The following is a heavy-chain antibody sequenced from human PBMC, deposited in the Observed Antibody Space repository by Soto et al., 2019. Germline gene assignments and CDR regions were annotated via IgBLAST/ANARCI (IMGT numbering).Heavy chain of an antibody. V-gene: IGHV4-59*01. CDR3: ASGTPAWGLRS. CDR2: IYYSGST. D-gene: IGHD1-26*01. CDR1: GGSISSYY. J-gene: IGHJ4*02. Sequence: SETLSLTCTVSGGSISSYYWSWIRQPPGKGLEWNGYIYYSGSTNYNPSLKSRVTISVDTSKNQFSLKLSSVTAADTAVYYCASGTPAWGLRSWGQGTLVTVSS.